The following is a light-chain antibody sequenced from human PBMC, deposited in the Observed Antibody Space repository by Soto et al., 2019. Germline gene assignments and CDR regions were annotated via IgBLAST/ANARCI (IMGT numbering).Light chain of an antibody. V-gene: IGKV1-27*01. CDR1: QGISNY. J-gene: IGKJ3*01. CDR3: QKYNSAPPFT. Sequence: IQMTKSPFSLSASVGDRVTITCRASQGISNYLAWYQQIPGKVPKLLIYAASTLQSGVPSRFSGSGSGTDFALTISSLQPEDVATYYCQKYNSAPPFTFGPGTKVDIK. CDR2: AAS.